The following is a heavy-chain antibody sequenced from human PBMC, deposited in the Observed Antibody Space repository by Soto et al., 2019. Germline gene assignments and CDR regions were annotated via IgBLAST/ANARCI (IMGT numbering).Heavy chain of an antibody. D-gene: IGHD3-22*01. J-gene: IGHJ4*02. CDR1: GFTFSMYA. Sequence: GSLRLSCSASGFTFSMYAMHWVRQAPGKGLDYVSSISTNGGSTHYADSVKGRFAISRDNSKNTVYLQMSSLRAEDTAVYYCVKGEYYYDGSAYYPFDYWGQGTLVTVSS. CDR2: ISTNGGST. CDR3: VKGEYYYDGSAYYPFDY. V-gene: IGHV3-64D*06.